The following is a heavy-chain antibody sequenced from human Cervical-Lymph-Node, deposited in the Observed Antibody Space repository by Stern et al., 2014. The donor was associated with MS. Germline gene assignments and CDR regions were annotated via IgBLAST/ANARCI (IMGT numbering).Heavy chain of an antibody. V-gene: IGHV1-69*01. J-gene: IGHJ6*02. CDR3: ASTYSGWDNPYHFYGMDV. CDR2: IIPISGKV. D-gene: IGHD6-19*01. CDR1: GGTLTRYA. Sequence: VHLVESGAEVKKPGSSVKVSCKASGGTLTRYAISWVRQAPGQGLEWMGGIIPISGKVNYAQKFQGRVKLIADESTSTASMELSSLRSEDAAVYYCASTYSGWDNPYHFYGMDVWGQGTTVTVSS.